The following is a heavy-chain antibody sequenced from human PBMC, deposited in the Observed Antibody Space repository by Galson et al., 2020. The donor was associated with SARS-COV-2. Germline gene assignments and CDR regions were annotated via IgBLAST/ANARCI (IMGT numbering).Heavy chain of an antibody. CDR3: ARDYPDYYDSSGSRGIYYMDV. V-gene: IGHV3-11*05. CDR1: GFTFSDYY. CDR2: ISSSSSYT. J-gene: IGHJ6*03. Sequence: GGSLRLSCAASGFTFSDYYMSWIRQAPGKGLEWVSYISSSSSYTHYADSVKGRFTISRDNAKNSLYLQMNSLRAEDTAVYYCARDYPDYYDSSGSRGIYYMDVWGKGTTVTVSS. D-gene: IGHD3-22*01.